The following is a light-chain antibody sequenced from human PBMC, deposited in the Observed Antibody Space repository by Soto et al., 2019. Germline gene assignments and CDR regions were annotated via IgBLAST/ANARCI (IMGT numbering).Light chain of an antibody. V-gene: IGKV3-20*01. CDR3: QQSVKSPWT. CDR1: QNVDTRY. J-gene: IGKJ1*01. CDR2: AAS. Sequence: EIVLTQSPGTLSLSPGDRGTLSCRASQNVDTRYFAWYQQEPGQAPRLLIYAASFRATGTPDRFSGSGSGRDFSLTISRLEPEDVAVYYCQQSVKSPWTFGQGTKVDIK.